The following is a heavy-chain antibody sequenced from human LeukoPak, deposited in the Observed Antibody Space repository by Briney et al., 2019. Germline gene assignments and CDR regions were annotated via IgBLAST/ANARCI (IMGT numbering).Heavy chain of an antibody. J-gene: IGHJ4*02. D-gene: IGHD2-15*01. Sequence: GGSLRLSCAASGFTFSSYGMHWVRQAPGKGLEWVAVISYDGSNKYYADSVKGRFTISRDNSKNTLYLQMNSLRAEDTAVYYCAKARDYSHYFDYWGQGTLVTVSS. CDR1: GFTFSSYG. CDR2: ISYDGSNK. V-gene: IGHV3-30*18. CDR3: AKARDYSHYFDY.